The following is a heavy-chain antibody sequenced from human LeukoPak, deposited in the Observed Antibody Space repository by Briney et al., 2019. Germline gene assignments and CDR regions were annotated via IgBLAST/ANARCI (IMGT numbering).Heavy chain of an antibody. J-gene: IGHJ3*01. CDR1: GYTFTSYG. CDR2: ISAYNGNT. Sequence: GASVKVSCKASGYTFTSYGISWVRQAPGQGLEWMGWISAYNGNTNYAQKLQGRVTMTTDTSTSTAYMELRSLRSDDTAVYYCAREGSGRTAYNDGLDVWGQGTMVTVSS. V-gene: IGHV1-18*01. D-gene: IGHD3-10*01. CDR3: AREGSGRTAYNDGLDV.